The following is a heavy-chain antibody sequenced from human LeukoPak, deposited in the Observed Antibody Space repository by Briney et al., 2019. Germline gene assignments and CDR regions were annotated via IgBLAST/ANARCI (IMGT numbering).Heavy chain of an antibody. V-gene: IGHV3-7*03. CDR1: GFTFSSYW. Sequence: GGSLRLSCAASGFTFSSYWMSWVRQAPGKGLEWVANIKQDGSEKYYVDSVKGRFTISRDNAKNSLYLQMNSLRAEDTAVYYCARARTERVGATTEYYFDYWGQGTLVTVSS. D-gene: IGHD1-26*01. CDR3: ARARTERVGATTEYYFDY. CDR2: IKQDGSEK. J-gene: IGHJ4*02.